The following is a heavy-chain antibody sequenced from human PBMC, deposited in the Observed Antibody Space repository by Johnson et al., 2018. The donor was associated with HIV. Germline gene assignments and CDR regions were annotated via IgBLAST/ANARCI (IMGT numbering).Heavy chain of an antibody. J-gene: IGHJ3*02. CDR3: ASLSSSLFGAFDI. D-gene: IGHD6-13*01. Sequence: VQLVESGGGLVQPGGSLRLSCAASGFTVSSNYMSWVRQAPGKGLEWVSVIYSGGSTYYADSVKGRFTISRDNSKNTQYLQMNSLRAEDTAVYYCASLSSSLFGAFDIWGQGTMVTVSS. V-gene: IGHV3-66*01. CDR1: GFTVSSNY. CDR2: IYSGGST.